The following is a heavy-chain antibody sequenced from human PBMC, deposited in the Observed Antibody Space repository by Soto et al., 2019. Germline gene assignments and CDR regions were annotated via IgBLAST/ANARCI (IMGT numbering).Heavy chain of an antibody. D-gene: IGHD3-16*01. V-gene: IGHV4-34*01. CDR2: INDSGST. CDR1: GGYFSGYY. J-gene: IGHJ4*02. CDR3: ARVLRGLHEVFDS. Sequence: QVQLRQWGAGLLKPSETLSLTCAVYGGYFSGYYWTWIRQPPGKGLEWIGEINDSGSTNYNPSLKSPVTISIDTSKKQFSLKQTSVTAADTAVYYCARVLRGLHEVFDSWGQGTLVTVSS.